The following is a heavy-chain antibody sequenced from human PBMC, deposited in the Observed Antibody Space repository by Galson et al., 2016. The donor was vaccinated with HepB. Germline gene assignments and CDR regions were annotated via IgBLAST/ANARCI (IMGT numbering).Heavy chain of an antibody. V-gene: IGHV3-33*08. CDR1: GLTFSSYA. D-gene: IGHD2-15*01. CDR3: ARFGGSLGMDV. J-gene: IGHJ6*02. CDR2: LWYDGSKK. Sequence: SLRLSCAASGLTFSSYAMSWVRQEPAKGLGWVGLLWYDGSKKHYADSVKGRFTISRDNSKNTLYLQMNSLTAEDTAVYYCARFGGSLGMDVWGQGTTVTVSS.